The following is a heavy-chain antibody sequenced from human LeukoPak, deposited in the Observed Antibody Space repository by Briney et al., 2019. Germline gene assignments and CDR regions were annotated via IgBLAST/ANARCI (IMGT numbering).Heavy chain of an antibody. CDR2: ISSSSYI. Sequence: PGGSLRVSCAVSGFTFCIYSMNWVRQAPGKGLEWVSSISSSSYIYYADSVKGRFTISRDNAKNSLYLQMNSLRAEDTAVYYCAKDLYDDFWSGYSDDAFDIWGQGTMVTVSS. CDR1: GFTFCIYS. J-gene: IGHJ3*02. D-gene: IGHD3-3*01. CDR3: AKDLYDDFWSGYSDDAFDI. V-gene: IGHV3-21*01.